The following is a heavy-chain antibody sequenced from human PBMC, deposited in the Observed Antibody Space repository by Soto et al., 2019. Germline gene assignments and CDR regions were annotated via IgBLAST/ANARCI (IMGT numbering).Heavy chain of an antibody. Sequence: SETLSLTCAVYGGSFSCYYWSWIRQPPGKGLEWIGEINHSGSTNYNPSLKSRVTISVDTAKNQFSLKLSSVTAADTAVYYCVYGENEGEYYYYGMDVWGQGTTVTVSS. CDR2: INHSGST. J-gene: IGHJ6*02. CDR1: GGSFSCYY. V-gene: IGHV4-34*01. D-gene: IGHD4-17*01. CDR3: VYGENEGEYYYYGMDV.